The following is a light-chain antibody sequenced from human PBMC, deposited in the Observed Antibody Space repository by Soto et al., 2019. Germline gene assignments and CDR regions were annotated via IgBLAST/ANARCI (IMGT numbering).Light chain of an antibody. J-gene: IGKJ1*01. CDR2: DAY. CDR3: QQYNSYRWK. Sequence: DIQMTQSPSTLSASVGYRVTITCRDSQSISSWLAWYQQKPGKAPKLLIYDAYSLESGVTSRFSGSGSGKEFTLTISSLQPDDFATYDSQQYNSYRWKVGHGTKVEMK. CDR1: QSISSW. V-gene: IGKV1-5*01.